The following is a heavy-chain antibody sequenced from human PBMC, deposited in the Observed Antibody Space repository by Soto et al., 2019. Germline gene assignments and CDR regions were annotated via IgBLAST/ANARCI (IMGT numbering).Heavy chain of an antibody. V-gene: IGHV3-74*01. D-gene: IGHD6-19*01. CDR3: VRVLKSIGWDNDVFDI. CDR2: IDTYGSAT. CDR1: AFTFKNHW. J-gene: IGHJ3*02. Sequence: PGGSLRLSCAASAFTFKNHWMHWVRQVPGKGLVWVSRIDTYGSATKYADSVEGRFSISKDNAENTLYLQMNNLRADDTAVYYCVRVLKSIGWDNDVFDIWGQRTMVTVSS.